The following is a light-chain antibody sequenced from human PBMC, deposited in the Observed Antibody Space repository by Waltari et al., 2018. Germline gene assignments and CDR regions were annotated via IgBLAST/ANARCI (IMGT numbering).Light chain of an antibody. J-gene: IGKJ4*01. V-gene: IGKV1-5*03. Sequence: DIQMTQSPSNLSASVGDRFTITCRASQNINKWLAWYQQKPGKAPKLLIYKASTLESGVPSRFSGSGSGTEFTLTISSLQPDDFATYYCQQYNSYSLLTFGGGTKVEIK. CDR2: KAS. CDR1: QNINKW. CDR3: QQYNSYSLLT.